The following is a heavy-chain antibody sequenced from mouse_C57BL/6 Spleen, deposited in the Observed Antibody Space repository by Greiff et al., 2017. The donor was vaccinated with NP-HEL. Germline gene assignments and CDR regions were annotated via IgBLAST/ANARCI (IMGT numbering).Heavy chain of an antibody. V-gene: IGHV5-6*01. CDR3: ARLGTGTVDY. CDR1: GFTFSSYG. CDR2: ISSGGSYT. J-gene: IGHJ2*01. Sequence: EVKLVESGGDLVKPGGSLKLSCAASGFTFSSYGMSWVRQTPDKRLEWVATISSGGSYTYYPDSVKGRFTISRDNAKNTLYLQMSSLKSEDTAMYYCARLGTGTVDYWGQGTTLTVSS. D-gene: IGHD4-1*01.